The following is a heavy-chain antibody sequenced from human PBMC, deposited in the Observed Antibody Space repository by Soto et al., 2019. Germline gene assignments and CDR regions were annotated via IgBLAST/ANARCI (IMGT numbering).Heavy chain of an antibody. V-gene: IGHV4-30-4*01. J-gene: IGHJ4*02. CDR3: ARRIVATETFDY. D-gene: IGHD5-12*01. CDR1: GVSISSGDYY. Sequence: SSETLSLTCTVSGVSISSGDYYWSWIRQTPGKGLEWIGYIYYSENTYYNPSLKSRVAISGDTSKNQFSLRLSSVTAADTAVYYCARRIVATETFDYWGQGTLVTVS. CDR2: IYYSENT.